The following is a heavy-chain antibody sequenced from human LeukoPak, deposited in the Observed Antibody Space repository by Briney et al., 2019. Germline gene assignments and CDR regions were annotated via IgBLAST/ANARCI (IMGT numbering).Heavy chain of an antibody. CDR3: ARNIYYYGSGSYIS. CDR2: IYTSGST. CDR1: GGSISSGNHY. V-gene: IGHV4-61*02. Sequence: PSETLSLTCTVSGGSISSGNHYWSWIRQPAGKGLEWIGRIYTSGSTNYNPSLKSRVTISEDTSKNQFTLKMSSVTAADTAVYYCARNIYYYGSGSYISWGQGTLVTVSS. J-gene: IGHJ5*02. D-gene: IGHD3-10*01.